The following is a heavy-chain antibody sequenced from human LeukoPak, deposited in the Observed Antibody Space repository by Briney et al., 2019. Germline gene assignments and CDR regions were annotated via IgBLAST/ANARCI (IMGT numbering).Heavy chain of an antibody. CDR3: ARVRYNYYDSSGYTTFDY. Sequence: ASVKVSCKASGGTFNSYAISWVRQAPGQGGEGMGGIIPFFCTPNFAQKFQGSVTITADESTSTAYMELSSLRSEDTAVYYCARVRYNYYDSSGYTTFDYWGQGTLVTVSS. J-gene: IGHJ4*02. CDR2: IIPFFCTP. CDR1: GGTFNSYA. D-gene: IGHD3-22*01. V-gene: IGHV1-69*13.